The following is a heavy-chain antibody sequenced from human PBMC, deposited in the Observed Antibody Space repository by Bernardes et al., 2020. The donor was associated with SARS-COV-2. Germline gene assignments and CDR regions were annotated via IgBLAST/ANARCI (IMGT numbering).Heavy chain of an antibody. CDR2: INPNSGGT. CDR1: GYPFTGYY. D-gene: IGHD3-22*01. J-gene: IGHJ6*02. V-gene: IGHV1-2*02. CDR3: AIPPTNYDRYGMDV. Sequence: TVEVSCEASGYPFTGYYMHWVRQAPEQGLEWMGWINPNSGGTNYAQKFQGRVTMTRDKSISTAYMELSRLRSDDTAVYYCAIPPTNYDRYGMDVWGQGTTVTVSS.